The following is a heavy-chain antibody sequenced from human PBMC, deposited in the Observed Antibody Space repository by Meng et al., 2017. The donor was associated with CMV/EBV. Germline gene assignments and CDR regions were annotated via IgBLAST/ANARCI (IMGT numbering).Heavy chain of an antibody. J-gene: IGHJ5*02. CDR1: GGSFSGYY. V-gene: IGHV4-34*01. CDR3: ARGRQWLVRGWFDP. Sequence: QLHLQQGGAGLLKPSATLSLTCAVYGGSFSGYYWSWIRQPPGKGLEWIGEINHSGSTNYNPSLKSRVTISVDTSKNQFSLKLSSVTAADTAVYYCARGRQWLVRGWFDPWGQGTLVTVSS. D-gene: IGHD6-19*01. CDR2: INHSGST.